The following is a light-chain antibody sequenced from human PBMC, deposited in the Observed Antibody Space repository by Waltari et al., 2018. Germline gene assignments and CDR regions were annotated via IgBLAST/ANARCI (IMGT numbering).Light chain of an antibody. V-gene: IGKV3-20*01. CDR1: QSVSSSN. J-gene: IGKJ3*01. CDR2: GAS. Sequence: EIVLTQSPGTLSLSPGERATISCRASQSVSSSNLAWYQQKPGQAPRPLLYGASSRAXXXXXXXXGXXXXTXXTLTISRXEPEXXXXXXXQQYDSSPFTFGPGTKVDIK. CDR3: QQYDSSPFT.